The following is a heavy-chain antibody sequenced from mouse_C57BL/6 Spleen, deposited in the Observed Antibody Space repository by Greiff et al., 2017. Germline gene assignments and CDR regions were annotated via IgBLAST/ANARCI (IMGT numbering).Heavy chain of an antibody. CDR2: IWSDGST. CDR3: ARHNSNLYYYAMDY. D-gene: IGHD2-5*01. J-gene: IGHJ4*01. V-gene: IGHV2-6-1*01. Sequence: VKVVESGPGLVAPSQSLSITCTVSGFSLTSYDVHWVRQPPGKGLEWLVVIWSDGSTTYNSALKSRLSISKDNSKSQVFLKMNSLQTDDTAMYXCARHNSNLYYYAMDYWGQGTSVTVSS. CDR1: GFSLTSYD.